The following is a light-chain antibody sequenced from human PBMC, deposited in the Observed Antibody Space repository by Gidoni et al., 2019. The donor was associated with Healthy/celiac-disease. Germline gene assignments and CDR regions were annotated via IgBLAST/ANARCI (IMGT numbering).Light chain of an antibody. J-gene: IGLJ2*01. CDR2: DDS. Sequence: SYVLPQPPSVSVAPGQTARITCGGNNIGSKSVHWYQQKPGQAPVLVVYDDSDRHSGIPERFSGSNSGNTATLTISRVEAGDEADYYCQVWDSSSDHPFGGGTKLTVL. CDR1: NIGSKS. CDR3: QVWDSSSDHP. V-gene: IGLV3-21*02.